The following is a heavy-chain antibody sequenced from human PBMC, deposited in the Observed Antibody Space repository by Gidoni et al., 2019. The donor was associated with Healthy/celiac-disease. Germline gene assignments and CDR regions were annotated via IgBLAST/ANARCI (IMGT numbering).Heavy chain of an antibody. Sequence: EVQLLESGGGLVQPGGSLRLSCAASGFTFSSYAMSWVRQAPGKGLEVVSAISGSGGSTYYADSVKGRFTISRDNSKNTLYLQMNSLRAEDTAVYYCAKAPGFSWYFDLWGRGTLVTVSS. CDR1: GFTFSSYA. J-gene: IGHJ2*01. CDR3: AKAPGFSWYFDL. CDR2: ISGSGGST. V-gene: IGHV3-23*01.